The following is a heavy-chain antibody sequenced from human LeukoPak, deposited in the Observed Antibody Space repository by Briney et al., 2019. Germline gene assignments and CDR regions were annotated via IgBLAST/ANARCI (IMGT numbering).Heavy chain of an antibody. D-gene: IGHD3-22*01. V-gene: IGHV3-48*04. J-gene: IGHJ4*02. CDR1: GFTFSSYA. CDR3: AKALSNRITMIVVSG. Sequence: GGSLRLSCAASGFTFSSYAMSWARQAPGKGLEWVSYISSSGSTIYYADSVKGRFTISRDDAKNSLYLQMNSLRAEDTAVYYCAKALSNRITMIVVSGWGQGTLVTVSS. CDR2: ISSSGSTI.